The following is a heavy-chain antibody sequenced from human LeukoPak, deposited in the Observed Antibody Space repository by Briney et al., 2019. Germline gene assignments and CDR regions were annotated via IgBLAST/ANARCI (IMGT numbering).Heavy chain of an antibody. V-gene: IGHV3-9*01. CDR3: AKDRDLDSSGCLDY. Sequence: PGRSLRLSCAASGFTFDDYAMHWVRQAPGKGLEWVSGISWNSGSIGYADSVKGRFTISRDSAKNSLYLQMNSLRAEDTALYYCAKDRDLDSSGCLDYWGQGTLVTVSS. D-gene: IGHD6-19*01. CDR2: ISWNSGSI. J-gene: IGHJ4*02. CDR1: GFTFDDYA.